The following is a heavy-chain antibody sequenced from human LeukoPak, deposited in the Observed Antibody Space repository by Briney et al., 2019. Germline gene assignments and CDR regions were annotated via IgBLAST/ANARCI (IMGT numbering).Heavy chain of an antibody. CDR2: ISGSGGST. CDR1: GFTFSSYA. CDR3: AKDLDVPYSFDY. D-gene: IGHD5-24*01. Sequence: GGSLRLSCAASGFTFSSYAMSWVRQAPGKGLEWVSAISGSGGSTYYADSVKGRFTISRDNSKNTLYPQMNSLRAEDTAVYYCAKDLDVPYSFDYWGQGTLVTVSS. V-gene: IGHV3-23*01. J-gene: IGHJ4*02.